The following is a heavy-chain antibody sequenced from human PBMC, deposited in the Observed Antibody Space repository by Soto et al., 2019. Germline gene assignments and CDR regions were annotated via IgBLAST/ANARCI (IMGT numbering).Heavy chain of an antibody. Sequence: GGSLRVSCAASGFTFSDYYMSWIRQAPGKGLEWVSYISSSSSYTNYADSVKGRFTISRDNAKNSLYLQMNSLRAEDTAVYYCARESIAARPGNWFDPWGQGTLVTVSS. V-gene: IGHV3-11*06. CDR1: GFTFSDYY. D-gene: IGHD6-6*01. CDR3: ARESIAARPGNWFDP. CDR2: ISSSSSYT. J-gene: IGHJ5*02.